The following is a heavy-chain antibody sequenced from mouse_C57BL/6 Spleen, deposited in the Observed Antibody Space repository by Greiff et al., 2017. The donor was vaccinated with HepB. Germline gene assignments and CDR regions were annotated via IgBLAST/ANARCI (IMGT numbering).Heavy chain of an antibody. D-gene: IGHD1-1*01. Sequence: EVQGVESGGGLVQPGGSLKLSCAASGFTFSDYYMYWVHQTPEKRLEWIAYISNGGGSTYYPDTLKGRVTISRDNAKNTRYLQMVRLKSEDAAMYYYARHTFYGSSNDYAMDYWGQGTSVTVSS. CDR2: ISNGGGST. CDR1: GFTFSDYY. V-gene: IGHV5-12*01. CDR3: ARHTFYGSSNDYAMDY. J-gene: IGHJ4*01.